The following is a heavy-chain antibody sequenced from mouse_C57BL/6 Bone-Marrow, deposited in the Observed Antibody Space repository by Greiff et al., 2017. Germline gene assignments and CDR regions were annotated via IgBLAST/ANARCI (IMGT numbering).Heavy chain of an antibody. V-gene: IGHV1-55*01. D-gene: IGHD4-1*01. CDR2: IYPTSGRT. CDR1: GYTFTSYW. Sequence: QVQLQQSGAELVKPGASVKMSCKASGYTFTSYWITWVKQRPGQGLEWIGDIYPTSGRTNYNGKFKSKAILTVDTSSNTAYMQLSSLTSEDSAVFYCARSGPLGRSFDYWGQGTTLTVSS. J-gene: IGHJ2*01. CDR3: ARSGPLGRSFDY.